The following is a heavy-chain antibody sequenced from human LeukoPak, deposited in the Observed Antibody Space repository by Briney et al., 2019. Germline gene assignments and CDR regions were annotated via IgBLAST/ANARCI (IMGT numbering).Heavy chain of an antibody. Sequence: GASVKVSCKASGYTFTGYYMHWVRQAPGQGLEWMGWINPNSGGTNYAQKFQGRVTMTRDTSISTAYMELSRLRSDDTAVYHCARDRSSGYYPTAGFDYWGQGTLVTVSS. CDR2: INPNSGGT. CDR1: GYTFTGYY. J-gene: IGHJ4*02. D-gene: IGHD3-22*01. CDR3: ARDRSSGYYPTAGFDY. V-gene: IGHV1-2*02.